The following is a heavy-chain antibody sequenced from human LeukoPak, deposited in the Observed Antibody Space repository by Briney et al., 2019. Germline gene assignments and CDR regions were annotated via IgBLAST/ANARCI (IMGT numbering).Heavy chain of an antibody. CDR1: GSSISSYH. CDR3: ARYEAVAGVFDY. CDR2: IDGSGSA. V-gene: IGHV4-59*08. Sequence: SETLSLTCTVSGSSISSYHWSWIGQLPGKGREWIGDIDGSGSANYNPSLRRRGTISVDTSTNPSSLKLSSVTPADTSVYYYARYEAVAGVFDYWGQGTLVTVSS. J-gene: IGHJ4*02. D-gene: IGHD6-19*01.